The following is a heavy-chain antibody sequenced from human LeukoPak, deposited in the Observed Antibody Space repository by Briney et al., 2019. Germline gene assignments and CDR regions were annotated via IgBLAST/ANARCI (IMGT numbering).Heavy chain of an antibody. Sequence: ASVKVSCKSSGYIFADYYIHWVRQAPAQGLEWMGLIKPNSGGTRSSQKFKGRVTMTRDTSISTAYMELSSLRYDDTAVYYCATNILVRDIINWFDPWGQGTLVTVSS. CDR2: IKPNSGGT. CDR1: GYIFADYY. V-gene: IGHV1-2*02. D-gene: IGHD3-10*01. CDR3: ATNILVRDIINWFDP. J-gene: IGHJ5*02.